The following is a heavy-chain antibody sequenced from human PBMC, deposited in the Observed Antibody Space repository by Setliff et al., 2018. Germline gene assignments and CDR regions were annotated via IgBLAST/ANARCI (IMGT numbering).Heavy chain of an antibody. J-gene: IGHJ4*02. CDR3: ARDGGWYSEYYFDY. CDR2: VRFDGSYK. CDR1: GFVFGTYG. D-gene: IGHD6-19*01. Sequence: PGESLKISCAASGFVFGTYGMHWVRQAPGKGLDWVASVRFDGSYKVYADSVKGRFTISRDNSKNTLYLQMNSLRAEDTAVYYCARDGGWYSEYYFDYWGQGTLVTVSS. V-gene: IGHV3-30*02.